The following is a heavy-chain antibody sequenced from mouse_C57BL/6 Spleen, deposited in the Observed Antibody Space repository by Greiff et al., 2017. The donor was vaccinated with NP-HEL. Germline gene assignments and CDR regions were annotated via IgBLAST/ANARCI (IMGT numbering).Heavy chain of an antibody. CDR2: IDPEDGDT. V-gene: IGHV14-1*01. CDR3: TTYYYGSSYDAMDY. Sequence: VQLQQSGAELVRPGASVKLSCTASGFNIKDYYMHWVKQRPEQGLEWIGRIDPEDGDTEYAPKFQGKATMTADTSSNTAYLQLSSLTSEDTAVYYCTTYYYGSSYDAMDYLGQGTSVTVSS. D-gene: IGHD1-1*01. J-gene: IGHJ4*01. CDR1: GFNIKDYY.